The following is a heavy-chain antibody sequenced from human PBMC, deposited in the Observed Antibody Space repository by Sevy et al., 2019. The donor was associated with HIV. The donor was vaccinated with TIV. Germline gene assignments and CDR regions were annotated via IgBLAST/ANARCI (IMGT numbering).Heavy chain of an antibody. J-gene: IGHJ6*02. CDR3: TRHGITQDYYDSSGYTGAFYYYGMDV. CDR2: IRSKANSYAT. Sequence: GGSLRLSCAASGFTFSGSAMHWVRQASGKGLEWVGRIRSKANSYATAYAASVKGRFTISRDDSKNTAYLQMNSLKTEDTAVYYCTRHGITQDYYDSSGYTGAFYYYGMDVWGQRTTVTVSS. V-gene: IGHV3-73*01. CDR1: GFTFSGSA. D-gene: IGHD3-22*01.